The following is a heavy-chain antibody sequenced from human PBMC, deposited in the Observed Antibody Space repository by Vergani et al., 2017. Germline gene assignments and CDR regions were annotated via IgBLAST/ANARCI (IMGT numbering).Heavy chain of an antibody. V-gene: IGHV3-7*01. CDR2: IKEDGSEK. CDR1: GGMFSSYW. CDR3: ARSYGVTGRVWFDP. J-gene: IGHJ5*02. D-gene: IGHD4-17*01. Sequence: EEQWGEAGGGLGQPGGARRRCCAASGGMFSSYWMSWVRQERGKGLEWVANIKEDGSEKYYVDSVKGRFTISRDNAKNSLYLQMNNLRAEDTAVYYCARSYGVTGRVWFDPWGQGTLVTVSS.